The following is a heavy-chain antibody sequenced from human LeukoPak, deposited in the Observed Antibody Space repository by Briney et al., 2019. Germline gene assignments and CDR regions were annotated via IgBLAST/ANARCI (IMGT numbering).Heavy chain of an antibody. CDR1: GLTFSSYA. Sequence: GGSLRLSCAASGLTFSSYAMHWVRQAPGKGLEYVSAISSNGGSTYYANSVKGRFTISRDNSKNTLYLQMGSLRAEDMAVYYCARDGPRFYYGSGSYSHYFDYWGQGTLVTVSS. CDR3: ARDGPRFYYGSGSYSHYFDY. CDR2: ISSNGGST. J-gene: IGHJ4*02. D-gene: IGHD3-10*01. V-gene: IGHV3-64*01.